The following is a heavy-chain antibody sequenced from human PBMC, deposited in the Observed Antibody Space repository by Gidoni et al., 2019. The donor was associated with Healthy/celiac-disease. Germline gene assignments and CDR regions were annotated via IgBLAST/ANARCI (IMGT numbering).Heavy chain of an antibody. J-gene: IGHJ6*03. CDR3: ASCGGDCSYYYYYMDV. D-gene: IGHD2-21*02. CDR2: IYYSGST. V-gene: IGHV4-59*01. Sequence: QVQLQESGPGLVKPSETLSLTCTVSGGSISSYYWSWIRQPPGKGLEWIGYIYYSGSTNYNPSLKSRVTISVDTSKNQFSLKLSSVTAADTAVYYCASCGGDCSYYYYYMDVWGKGTTVTVSS. CDR1: GGSISSYY.